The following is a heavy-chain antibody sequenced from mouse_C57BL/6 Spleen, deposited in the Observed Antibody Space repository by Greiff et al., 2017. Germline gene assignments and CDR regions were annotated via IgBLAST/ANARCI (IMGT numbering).Heavy chain of an antibody. CDR1: GFTFSSYA. CDR2: ISDGGSYT. CDR3: ARVYDYEAWFAY. V-gene: IGHV5-4*01. D-gene: IGHD2-4*01. Sequence: VQLKESGGGLVKPGGSLKLSCAASGFTFSSYAMSWVRQTPEKRLEWVATISDGGSYTYYPDNVKGRFTISRDNAKNNLYLQMSHLKSEDTAMYYCARVYDYEAWFAYWGQGTLVTVSA. J-gene: IGHJ3*01.